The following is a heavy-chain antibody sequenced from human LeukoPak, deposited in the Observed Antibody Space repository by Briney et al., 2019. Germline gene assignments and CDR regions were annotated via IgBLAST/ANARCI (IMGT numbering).Heavy chain of an antibody. J-gene: IGHJ4*02. D-gene: IGHD6-19*01. CDR1: GFTVSSNY. Sequence: GGSLRLSWAASGFTVSSNYMSWVRQAPGKGLEWVSVIYSGGSTYYADSVKGRFTISRDNSKNTLYLQMNSLRAEDTAVYYCARSAGYSSGWYDYWGQGTLVTVSS. V-gene: IGHV3-66*01. CDR2: IYSGGST. CDR3: ARSAGYSSGWYDY.